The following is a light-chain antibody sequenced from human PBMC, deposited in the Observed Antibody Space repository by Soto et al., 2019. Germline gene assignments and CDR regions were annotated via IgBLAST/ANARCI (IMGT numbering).Light chain of an antibody. CDR3: QEYYSYRFT. Sequence: AIRMTQSPSSFSASTGDRVTITCRASQGISSYLAWYQQKPGKAPKLLIYAASTLQSGVPSRFSGSGSGTDFTLTISCLQSEDFAAYFCQEYYSYRFTFGHGTKLEIK. V-gene: IGKV1-8*01. CDR1: QGISSY. CDR2: AAS. J-gene: IGKJ2*01.